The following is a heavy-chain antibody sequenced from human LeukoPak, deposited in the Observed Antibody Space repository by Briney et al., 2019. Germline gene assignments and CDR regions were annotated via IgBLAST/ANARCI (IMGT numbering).Heavy chain of an antibody. CDR2: TYTSGDT. Sequence: TPSETLSLACTVSRASISDNYWSWSPQPAGKALEWIGRTYTSGDTNYNPSLKSRASVSVDTSKNQFYLSLRYVTAADTAVYYCTIGGASGSLAHWGPGTLVTVSS. J-gene: IGHJ4*02. D-gene: IGHD6-13*01. CDR1: RASISDNY. V-gene: IGHV4-4*07. CDR3: TIGGASGSLAH.